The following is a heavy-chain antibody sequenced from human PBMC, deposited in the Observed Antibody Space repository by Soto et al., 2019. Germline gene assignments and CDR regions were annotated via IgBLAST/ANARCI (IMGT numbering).Heavy chain of an antibody. V-gene: IGHV3-7*01. CDR3: ARIASAGRGWDV. CDR1: GFTFSRYW. J-gene: IGHJ6*02. CDR2: IKQDGSEK. Sequence: EVQLVGSGGGLVQPGGSLRLSCAASGFTFSRYWMSWDRQAPVKGLEWVGNIKQDGSEKNYVDFMEGRFTISRDNAENSLYLQMNSLRAEDTVVYYCARIASAGRGWDVWGQGTTVVVSS. D-gene: IGHD6-13*01.